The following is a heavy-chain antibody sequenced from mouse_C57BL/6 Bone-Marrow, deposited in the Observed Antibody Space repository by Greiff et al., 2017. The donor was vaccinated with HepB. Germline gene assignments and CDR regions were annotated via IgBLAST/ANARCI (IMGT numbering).Heavy chain of an antibody. V-gene: IGHV1-55*01. D-gene: IGHD4-1*01. Sequence: QVQLQQPGAELVKPGASVKMSCKASGYTFTSYWITWVKQRPGQGLEWIGDIYPGSGSTNYNEKFKSKATLTVDTSSSTAYMQLSSLTSEDAAVYYCARRALTGTWLAYWGQGTLVTVSA. CDR1: GYTFTSYW. J-gene: IGHJ3*01. CDR3: ARRALTGTWLAY. CDR2: IYPGSGST.